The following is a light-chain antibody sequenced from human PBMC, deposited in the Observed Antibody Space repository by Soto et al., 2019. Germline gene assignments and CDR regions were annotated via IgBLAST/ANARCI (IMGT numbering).Light chain of an antibody. V-gene: IGKV1-39*01. CDR3: QQSYITPGT. CDR2: DAS. CDR1: QSISSY. J-gene: IGKJ1*01. Sequence: DTQMTHSPSSLSASVGDRGTITFRASQSISSYLNWYQQKPGKAPKXMIYDASSLQSGVPSRFSGSGSGTDFTLTISSLQPEDVATYYCQQSYITPGTLGQGTKVDIK.